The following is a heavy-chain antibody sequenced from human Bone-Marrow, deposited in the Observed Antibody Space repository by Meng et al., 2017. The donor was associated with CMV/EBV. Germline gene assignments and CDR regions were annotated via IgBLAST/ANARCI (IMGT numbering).Heavy chain of an antibody. CDR1: GGTFSSYA. Sequence: SVKVSCKASGGTFSSYAISWVRQAPGQGLEWMGGIIPIFGTANYAQKFQGRVTITTDESTSTAYMELSSLRSEDTAVYYCASLGYSSSWEPKDFDYWGQGTLVTVSS. CDR2: IIPIFGTA. D-gene: IGHD6-13*01. V-gene: IGHV1-69*05. CDR3: ASLGYSSSWEPKDFDY. J-gene: IGHJ4*02.